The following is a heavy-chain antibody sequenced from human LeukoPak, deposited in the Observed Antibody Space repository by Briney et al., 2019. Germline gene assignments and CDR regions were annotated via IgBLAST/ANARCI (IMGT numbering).Heavy chain of an antibody. Sequence: GGSLRLSCAASGFPFSAHTMNWVRQAPGKGLEWVSSISRSSSHIYYADSVKGRFTISRDNAKNSLYLQMNSLRAEDTAVYYCAREAGWWERDDAFDVWGQGTVVTVSS. J-gene: IGHJ3*01. CDR2: ISRSSSHI. V-gene: IGHV3-21*01. CDR3: AREAGWWERDDAFDV. CDR1: GFPFSAHT. D-gene: IGHD2-15*01.